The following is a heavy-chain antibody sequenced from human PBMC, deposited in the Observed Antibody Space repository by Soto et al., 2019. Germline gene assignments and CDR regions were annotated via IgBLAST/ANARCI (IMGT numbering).Heavy chain of an antibody. V-gene: IGHV3-48*01. D-gene: IGHD3-22*01. CDR3: ARDRLGWLLVPHPNSMLV. Sequence: GGSLRLSCAASGFTFSSYSMNWVRQAPGKGLEWVSYISSSSSTIYYADSVKGRFTISRDNAKNSLYLQMNSLRAEDTAVYYCARDRLGWLLVPHPNSMLVWCTGPTVTV. J-gene: IGHJ6*03. CDR1: GFTFSSYS. CDR2: ISSSSSTI.